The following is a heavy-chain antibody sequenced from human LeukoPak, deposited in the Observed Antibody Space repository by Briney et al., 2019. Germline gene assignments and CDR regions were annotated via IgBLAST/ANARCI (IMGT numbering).Heavy chain of an antibody. D-gene: IGHD4-23*01. CDR1: GYTFTSYY. CDR2: IIPILGIA. J-gene: IGHJ4*02. CDR3: ASPPDYGGNQFDY. Sequence: GASVKVSCKASGYTFTSYYMHWVRQAPGQGLEWMGRIIPILGIANYAQKFQGRVTITADKSTNTAYMELSSLRSEDTAVYYCASPPDYGGNQFDYWGQGTLVTVSS. V-gene: IGHV1-69*02.